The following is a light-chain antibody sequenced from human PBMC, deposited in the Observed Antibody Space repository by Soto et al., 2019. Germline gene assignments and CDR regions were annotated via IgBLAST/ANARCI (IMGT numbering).Light chain of an antibody. CDR1: QSVSSNY. CDR3: QRYGSSPPLT. J-gene: IGKJ4*01. V-gene: IGKV3-20*01. CDR2: GAS. Sequence: EIVLMQSPGTLSLSPGERATLSCRASQSVSSNYLAWYQQKSGQAPRLLIDGASRRATGIPDRFTGSWSGTDFTLTISRLEPEDIAVYYCQRYGSSPPLTFGGGTRVEI.